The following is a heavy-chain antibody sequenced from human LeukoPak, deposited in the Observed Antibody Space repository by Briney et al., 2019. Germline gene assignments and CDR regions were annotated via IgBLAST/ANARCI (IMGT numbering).Heavy chain of an antibody. CDR2: IVYTGST. Sequence: KPSETLSLTCTVSGGSVNSDNYYWSWIRQPPGRGLEWIGYIVYTGSTNYNPSLKSRVTISVDTSKNQFSLKVSSVTAADTAVYYCARDVGFDWGQGTLVTVSS. J-gene: IGHJ4*02. D-gene: IGHD6-25*01. CDR1: GGSVNSDNYY. V-gene: IGHV4-61*01. CDR3: ARDVGFD.